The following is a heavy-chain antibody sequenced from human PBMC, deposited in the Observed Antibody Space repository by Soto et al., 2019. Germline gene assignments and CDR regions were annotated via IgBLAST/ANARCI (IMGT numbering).Heavy chain of an antibody. CDR3: ARDGHYCSSTSCYSSGWFDP. V-gene: IGHV4-59*01. J-gene: IGHJ5*02. Sequence: PSETLSLTCTVSGGSISSYYWSWIRQPPGKGLEWIGYIYYSGSTNYNPSLKSRVTISVDTSKNRFSLKLSSVTAADTAVYYCARDGHYCSSTSCYSSGWFDPWGQGTLVTVSS. CDR2: IYYSGST. CDR1: GGSISSYY. D-gene: IGHD2-2*01.